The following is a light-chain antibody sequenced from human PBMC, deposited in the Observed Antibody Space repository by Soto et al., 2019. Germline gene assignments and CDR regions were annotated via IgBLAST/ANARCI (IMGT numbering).Light chain of an antibody. Sequence: DIVMTQSPVSLPVTPGEPASISCRSSQSFLLGNGSTYLDWYLLKPGQSPQLLIYLGSNRASGVPDRFSGSGSGTDFTLKLSRVEAEDVGIYYCMQALQTPFTFGGGTKVEIK. CDR1: QSFLLGNGSTY. V-gene: IGKV2-28*01. CDR3: MQALQTPFT. CDR2: LGS. J-gene: IGKJ4*01.